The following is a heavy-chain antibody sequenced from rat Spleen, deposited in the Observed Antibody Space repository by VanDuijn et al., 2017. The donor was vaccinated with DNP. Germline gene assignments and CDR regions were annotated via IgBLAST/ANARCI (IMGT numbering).Heavy chain of an antibody. CDR1: GFIFSNYD. CDR3: ARWDSTGITTGFAY. V-gene: IGHV5-22*01. J-gene: IGHJ3*01. Sequence: EVQLVETGGGLVQPGRSLKLSCAASGFIFSNYDMAWVRQAPTKGLELVAYISYFGDNTYSGDSVKGRFTISRDNAKSTLYLQMNSLRSEDMATYYCARWDSTGITTGFAYWGQGTLVTVSS. D-gene: IGHD1-9*01. CDR2: ISYFGDNT.